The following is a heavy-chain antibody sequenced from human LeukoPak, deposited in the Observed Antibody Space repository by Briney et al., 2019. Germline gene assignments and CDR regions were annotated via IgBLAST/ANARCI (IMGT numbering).Heavy chain of an antibody. D-gene: IGHD4-17*01. CDR1: GYTFTSYG. CDR3: AHLPNGHDDYGDYRLAYYFDY. Sequence: SVKVSCKASGYTFTSYGISWVRQAPGQGLEWMGGIIPIFGTANYAQKFQGRVTITADESTSTAYMELSSLRSEDTAVYYCAHLPNGHDDYGDYRLAYYFDYWGQGTLVTVSS. CDR2: IIPIFGTA. V-gene: IGHV1-69*13. J-gene: IGHJ4*02.